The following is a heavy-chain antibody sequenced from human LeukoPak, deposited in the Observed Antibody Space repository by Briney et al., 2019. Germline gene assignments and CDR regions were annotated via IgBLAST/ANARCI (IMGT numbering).Heavy chain of an antibody. CDR2: IRPNTGAT. J-gene: IGHJ6*03. CDR1: GYTLTGHY. D-gene: IGHD4-11*01. V-gene: IGHV1-2*07. CDR3: ARDSITTGYYYYMDV. Sequence: ASVKVSCKASGYTLTGHYMHWVRQAPGQGLEWMGWIRPNTGATNYEHKFQGRVTMTRDTSISTAYMELTGLTSDDTAVYYCARDSITTGYYYYMDVWGKGTTVTVS.